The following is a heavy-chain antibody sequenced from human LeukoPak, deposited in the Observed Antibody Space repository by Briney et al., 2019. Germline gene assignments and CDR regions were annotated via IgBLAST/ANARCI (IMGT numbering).Heavy chain of an antibody. J-gene: IGHJ5*02. CDR1: GYTFTGYY. D-gene: IGHD6-19*01. V-gene: IGHV1-46*01. CDR3: AAAYSRGSCFDP. CDR2: INPSGGST. Sequence: ASVKVSCKASGYTFTGYYMHWVRQAPGQGLEWMGIINPSGGSTSYAQKFQGRVTVTRDTSTSTVYMELSSLRSEDTAVYYCAAAYSRGSCFDPWGQGPWSPSPQ.